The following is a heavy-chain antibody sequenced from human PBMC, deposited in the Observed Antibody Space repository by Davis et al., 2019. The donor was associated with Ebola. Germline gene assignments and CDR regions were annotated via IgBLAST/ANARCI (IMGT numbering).Heavy chain of an antibody. V-gene: IGHV4-4*02. Sequence: GSLRLSCAVSGGSISSSNWWSWIRQPPGKGLEWIGEINHSGSTNYNPSLKSRVTISVDTSKNQFSLKLSSVTAADTAVYYCAREFSDIWGQGTMVTVSS. CDR3: AREFSDI. CDR1: GGSISSSNW. CDR2: INHSGST. J-gene: IGHJ3*02.